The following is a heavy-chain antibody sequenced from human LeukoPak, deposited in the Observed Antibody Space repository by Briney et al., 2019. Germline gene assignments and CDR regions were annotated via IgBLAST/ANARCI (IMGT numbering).Heavy chain of an antibody. CDR3: ARDRPIYCSGGSCYLFDY. J-gene: IGHJ4*02. CDR1: GGTFSSYA. Sequence: SVKVSCKASGGTFSSYAISWVRQAPGQGLEWMGGIIPIFGTANYAQKFQGRVTITADKSTSTAYMELSGLRSEDTAVYYCARDRPIYCSGGSCYLFDYWGQGTLVTVSS. V-gene: IGHV1-69*06. CDR2: IIPIFGTA. D-gene: IGHD2-15*01.